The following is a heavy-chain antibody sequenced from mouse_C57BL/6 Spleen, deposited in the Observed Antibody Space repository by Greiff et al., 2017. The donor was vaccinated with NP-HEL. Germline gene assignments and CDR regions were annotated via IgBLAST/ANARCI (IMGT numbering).Heavy chain of an antibody. J-gene: IGHJ3*01. V-gene: IGHV1-82*01. CDR1: GYAFSSSW. Sequence: QVQLKQSGPELVKPGASVKISCKASGYAFSSSWMNWVKQRPGKGLEWIGRIYPGDGDTNYNGKFKGKATLTADKSSSTAYMQLSSLTSEDSAVYFCARSRGLLAWFAYWGQGTLVTVSA. D-gene: IGHD2-3*01. CDR2: IYPGDGDT. CDR3: ARSRGLLAWFAY.